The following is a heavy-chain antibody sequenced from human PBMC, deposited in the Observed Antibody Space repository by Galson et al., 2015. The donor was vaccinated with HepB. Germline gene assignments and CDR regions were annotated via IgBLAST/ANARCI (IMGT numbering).Heavy chain of an antibody. Sequence: QSGAEVKKPGESLRISCKGSGYSFTSYWISWVRQMPGKGLEWMGTIDPSDSYTNYSPSFQGHVTISADKSSSTAHLQWSSLKASDTAMYYCAREDGSPGSYRYYYGMDVWGQGTTVTVSS. V-gene: IGHV5-10-1*01. CDR3: AREDGSPGSYRYYYGMDV. J-gene: IGHJ6*02. D-gene: IGHD3-16*02. CDR1: GYSFTSYW. CDR2: IDPSDSYT.